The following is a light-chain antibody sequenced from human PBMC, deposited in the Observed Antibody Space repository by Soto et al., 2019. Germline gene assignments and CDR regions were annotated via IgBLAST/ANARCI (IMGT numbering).Light chain of an antibody. J-gene: IGLJ2*01. CDR1: SSDVGGYNY. Sequence: QSALTQPASVSGSPGQSITISCTGTSSDVGGYNYVSWYQQHPGKAPKLMIYDVSNRPSGVSNRFSGSKSGNTASLTISGLQAEDEADYYCSSYASSRDVFFGGGTKVTVL. CDR2: DVS. V-gene: IGLV2-14*03. CDR3: SSYASSRDVF.